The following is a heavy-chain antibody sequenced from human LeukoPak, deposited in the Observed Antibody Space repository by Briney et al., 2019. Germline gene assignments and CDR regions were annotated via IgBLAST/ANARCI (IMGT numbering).Heavy chain of an antibody. V-gene: IGHV5-51*01. D-gene: IGHD2-2*01. CDR1: GYSFTSYW. CDR3: ARRYCSSTSCYGGEFDY. Sequence: GESLKISCKGSGYSFTSYWIGWVRQMPGKGLEWMGIIYPGDSDTRYSPSFQGQVTISADKSISTAYLQWSSLKASDTAMYYCARRYCSSTSCYGGEFDYWGRGTLVTVSS. J-gene: IGHJ4*02. CDR2: IYPGDSDT.